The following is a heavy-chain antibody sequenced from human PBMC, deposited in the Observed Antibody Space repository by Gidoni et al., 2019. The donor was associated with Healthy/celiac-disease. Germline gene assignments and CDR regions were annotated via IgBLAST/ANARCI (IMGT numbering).Heavy chain of an antibody. Sequence: QLQLQESGPGLVKPSETLSLTCTVPGGSISSSSYYWGWIRQPPGKGLEWIGSIYYSGSTYYNPSLKSRVTISVDTSKNQFSLKLSSVTAADTAVYYCARRGPIVGATSLGDYWGQGTLVTVSS. J-gene: IGHJ4*02. V-gene: IGHV4-39*01. CDR2: IYYSGST. D-gene: IGHD1-26*01. CDR3: ARRGPIVGATSLGDY. CDR1: GGSISSSSYY.